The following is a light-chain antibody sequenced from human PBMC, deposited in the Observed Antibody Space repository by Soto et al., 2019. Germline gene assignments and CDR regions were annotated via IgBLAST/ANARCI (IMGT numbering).Light chain of an antibody. CDR1: QSVSSSY. J-gene: IGKJ3*01. CDR2: GAS. CDR3: QQSTSFPFT. V-gene: IGKV3-20*01. Sequence: IVLTQSPGTLSLSPGERATLSCRASQSVSSSYLAWYQQKPGQAPRLLSYGASSRATGIPDRFSGSGSGTEFTLSISSLKSEDFATYYCQQSTSFPFTFGPGTKVDIK.